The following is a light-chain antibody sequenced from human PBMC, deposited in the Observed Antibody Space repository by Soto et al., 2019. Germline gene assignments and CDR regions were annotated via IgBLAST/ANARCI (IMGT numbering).Light chain of an antibody. CDR2: DAS. Sequence: EIVMTQSPATLSVSPGERATLSCWASQSVTSNLAWYQQKPGQAPRLLIYDASTRATGIPARVSGSGSGTEFTLTISSLQSEDFAVYCCQQYNNWPRTFGQGTKVEIK. CDR3: QQYNNWPRT. J-gene: IGKJ1*01. V-gene: IGKV3-15*01. CDR1: QSVTSN.